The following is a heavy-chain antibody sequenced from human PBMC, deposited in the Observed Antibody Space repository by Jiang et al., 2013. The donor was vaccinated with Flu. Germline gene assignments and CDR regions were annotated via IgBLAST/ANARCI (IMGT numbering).Heavy chain of an antibody. Sequence: TLSLTCTVSGGSINSGGYYWNWIRQPPGRAWSGFGYIYYSGSTYYHPSLKSRIMISLDASKTQFSLQLRSVTTADAGIYYCARADLSSDTPMYDLWGQGTLVTVSS. CDR2: IYYSGST. J-gene: IGHJ5*02. D-gene: IGHD5-18*01. CDR3: ARADLSSDTPMYDL. CDR1: GGSINSGGYY. V-gene: IGHV4-31*03.